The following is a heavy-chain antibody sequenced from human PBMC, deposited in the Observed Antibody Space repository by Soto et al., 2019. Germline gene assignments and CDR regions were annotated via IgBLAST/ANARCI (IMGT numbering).Heavy chain of an antibody. V-gene: IGHV1-69*02. CDR2: IIPMLGMS. CDR1: GDTFNFYT. D-gene: IGHD3-10*01. CDR3: ATNYGSGSAHFDN. J-gene: IGHJ4*02. Sequence: QVQLVQSGAEVKTPGSSVKVSCTASGDTFNFYTLSWVRQAPGQGLEWMGRIIPMLGMSNYAQKFQGRVTIIADKSMSTANMGLSSLRSEDTALYYCATNYGSGSAHFDNWGQGTLVTVSS.